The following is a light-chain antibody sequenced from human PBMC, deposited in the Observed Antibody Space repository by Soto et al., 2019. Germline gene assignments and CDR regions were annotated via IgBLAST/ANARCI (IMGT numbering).Light chain of an antibody. Sequence: IVMTQSPATLSVSPGERATLSCRASESVSSNVAWYQQKPGQAPRLLIYGASTRATGSPARISGSGSGTEFTLTISSLQSEDFAVDYCQQYNKWRTFGRGTKVEVK. CDR3: QQYNKWRT. V-gene: IGKV3-15*01. CDR1: ESVSSN. CDR2: GAS. J-gene: IGKJ1*01.